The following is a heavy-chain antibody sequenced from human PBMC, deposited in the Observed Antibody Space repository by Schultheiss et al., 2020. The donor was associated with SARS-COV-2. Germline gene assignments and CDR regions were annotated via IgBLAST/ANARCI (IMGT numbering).Heavy chain of an antibody. Sequence: SETLSLTCAVSGYSISSGYYWGWIRQPPGKGLEWIGSIYHSGSTYYNPSLKSRVTISVDTSKNQFSLKLTSVTAADTAVYYCARGGLYTSGHGHWFDPWGQGTLVTVSS. CDR1: GYSISSGYY. J-gene: IGHJ5*02. CDR2: IYHSGST. D-gene: IGHD3-16*01. V-gene: IGHV4-38-2*01. CDR3: ARGGLYTSGHGHWFDP.